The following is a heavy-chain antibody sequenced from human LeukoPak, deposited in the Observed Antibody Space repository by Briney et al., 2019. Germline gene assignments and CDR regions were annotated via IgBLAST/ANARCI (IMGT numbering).Heavy chain of an antibody. CDR1: GYSISSGYY. J-gene: IGHJ4*02. CDR2: IYHSGST. V-gene: IGHV4-38-2*02. Sequence: PSETLSLTCTVSGYSISSGYYWGWIRQPPGKGLEWIGSIYHSGSTYYNPSLKSRVTISVDTSKNQFSLKLSSVTAADTAVYYCAKVRANRFASFDYWGQGTLVTVSS. D-gene: IGHD1/OR15-1a*01. CDR3: AKVRANRFASFDY.